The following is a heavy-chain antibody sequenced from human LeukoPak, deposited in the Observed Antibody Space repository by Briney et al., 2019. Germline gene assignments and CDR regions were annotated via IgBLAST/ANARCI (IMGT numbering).Heavy chain of an antibody. Sequence: SVKVSSKPSGFTFITSAVQWVRPARGQRLEWIGWIIVGSGATNSAQSLQGRFTLTRDMSTNTAYMELSSLGSEDSAVYYCAAELYGVYTDCCTFHLWGQGTMVTVSS. J-gene: IGHJ3*01. V-gene: IGHV1-58*01. CDR1: GFTFITSA. CDR2: IIVGSGAT. D-gene: IGHD4-17*01. CDR3: AAELYGVYTDCCTFHL.